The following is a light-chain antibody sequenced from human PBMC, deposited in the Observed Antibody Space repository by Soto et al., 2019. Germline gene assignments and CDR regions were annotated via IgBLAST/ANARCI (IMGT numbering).Light chain of an antibody. CDR1: QGIRDD. V-gene: IGKV1-6*01. CDR3: LQDYNYPRT. Sequence: AIQMTQSPSSLSASVGDRVTITCRASQGIRDDLGWYQQKPGKAPKLLIYAASSLQSGVPSRFSGSGSGTDFTLTIISLQPEDFATYYCLQDYNYPRTFGQGTKVEVK. CDR2: AAS. J-gene: IGKJ1*01.